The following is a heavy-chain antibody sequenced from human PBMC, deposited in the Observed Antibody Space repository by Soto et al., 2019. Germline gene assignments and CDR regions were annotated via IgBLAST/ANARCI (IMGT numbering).Heavy chain of an antibody. CDR2: INPNSGGT. V-gene: IGHV1-2*02. J-gene: IGHJ3*02. Sequence: GASVKVSCKASGYTFTGYYMHWVRQAPGQGLEWMGWINPNSGGTNYAQKFQGRVTMTRDTSISTAYMELSRLRSDDTAVYYCARVLGIPAAINRAFDIWGQGTMVTVSS. CDR1: GYTFTGYY. CDR3: ARVLGIPAAINRAFDI. D-gene: IGHD2-2*02.